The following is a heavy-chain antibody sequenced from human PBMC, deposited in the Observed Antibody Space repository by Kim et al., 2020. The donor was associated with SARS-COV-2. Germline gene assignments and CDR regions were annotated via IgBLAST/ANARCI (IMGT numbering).Heavy chain of an antibody. CDR3: VRQPRDYNDHHFDS. D-gene: IGHD4-17*01. CDR2: IYPDDSDT. CDR1: GYYFKSYW. J-gene: IGHJ4*02. Sequence: GESLKISCEGSGYYFKSYWIAWVRQTPGKGLQFMGVIYPDDSDTRYSPSFEGQVTISADKSVSTTYLHLDRLTASDTAIYYCVRQPRDYNDHHFDSWGQG. V-gene: IGHV5-51*01.